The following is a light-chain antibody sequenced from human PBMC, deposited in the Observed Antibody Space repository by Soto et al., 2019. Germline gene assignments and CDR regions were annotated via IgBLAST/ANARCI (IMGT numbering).Light chain of an antibody. CDR3: QQRSNSPLT. CDR1: QSVSTY. V-gene: IGKV3-11*01. Sequence: EIVLTQSPATLSLSPGERATLSCRASQSVSTYLAWYQQKPGQAPRLHIYDASNRAAGIPARFSGSGSGTDFTLTISSLEPEDFAVYYCQQRSNSPLTFGGGAKVEIK. J-gene: IGKJ4*01. CDR2: DAS.